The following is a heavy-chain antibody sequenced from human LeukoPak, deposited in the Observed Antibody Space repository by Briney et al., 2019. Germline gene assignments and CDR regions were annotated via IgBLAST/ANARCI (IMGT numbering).Heavy chain of an antibody. Sequence: GGSLRLSCAASGFTFSSYSMNWVRQAPGKGLEWVSYISSSSSTIYYADSVKGRFTISRDNAKNSLYLQMNSLRAEDTALYYCARDPTMVRGVSYMDVWGKGTTVTVSS. V-gene: IGHV3-48*04. CDR1: GFTFSSYS. CDR2: ISSSSSTI. D-gene: IGHD3-10*01. J-gene: IGHJ6*03. CDR3: ARDPTMVRGVSYMDV.